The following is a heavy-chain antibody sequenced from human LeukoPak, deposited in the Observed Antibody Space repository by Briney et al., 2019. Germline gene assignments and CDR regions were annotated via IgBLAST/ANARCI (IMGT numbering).Heavy chain of an antibody. CDR3: VKGSAAIRPYYFDY. D-gene: IGHD6-13*01. J-gene: IGHJ4*02. CDR1: GFTFSDYA. CDR2: ITGSGGNT. V-gene: IGHV3-23*01. Sequence: GGSLRLSCAASGFTFSDYAMSWVRQAPGKGLDWFSAITGSGGNTYSADSVKGRFTISRDNSKNTLYLQLNSLRAEDTAVYYCVKGSAAIRPYYFDYWGRGTLVTVSS.